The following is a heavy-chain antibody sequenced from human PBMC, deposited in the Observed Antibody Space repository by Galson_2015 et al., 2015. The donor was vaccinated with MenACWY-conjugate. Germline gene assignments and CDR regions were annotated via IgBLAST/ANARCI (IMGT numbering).Heavy chain of an antibody. CDR2: IIPIFGTA. CDR1: GGTFSSYA. Sequence: SVKVSCKASGGTFSSYAISWVRQAPGQGLEWMGGIIPIFGTANYAQKFQGRVTITADESTSTAYMELSSLRSEDTAVYYCARWLAAAAMNWFDPWGQGTLVTVSS. V-gene: IGHV1-69*13. J-gene: IGHJ5*02. CDR3: ARWLAAAAMNWFDP. D-gene: IGHD6-13*01.